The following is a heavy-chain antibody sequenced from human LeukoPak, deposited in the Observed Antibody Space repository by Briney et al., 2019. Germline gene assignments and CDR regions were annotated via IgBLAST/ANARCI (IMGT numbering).Heavy chain of an antibody. CDR3: AKTTVYIVVVPAAIHFDY. CDR2: ISGSGGST. V-gene: IGHV3-23*01. D-gene: IGHD2-2*01. CDR1: GFTFSSYA. Sequence: GGSLRLSCAASGFTFSSYAMSWVRRAPGKGLEWVSTISGSGGSTYYADSVKGRFTISRDNSKNTLYLQMTSLRAEDTAVYYCAKTTVYIVVVPAAIHFDYWGQGTLVTVSS. J-gene: IGHJ4*02.